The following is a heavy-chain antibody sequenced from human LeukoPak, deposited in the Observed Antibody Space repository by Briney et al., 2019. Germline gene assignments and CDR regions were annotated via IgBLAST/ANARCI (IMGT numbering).Heavy chain of an antibody. Sequence: GGSLRLSRAASGFTFSSYGMHWVRQAPGKGLEWVAFIRYDGSNKYYADSVKGRFTISRDNSKKTLYLQMKSLRAEDTAVYYCAKGFGSYYSSGVYMAYWGQGTLVTVSS. CDR2: IRYDGSNK. D-gene: IGHD1-26*01. CDR1: GFTFSSYG. CDR3: AKGFGSYYSSGVYMAY. V-gene: IGHV3-30*02. J-gene: IGHJ4*02.